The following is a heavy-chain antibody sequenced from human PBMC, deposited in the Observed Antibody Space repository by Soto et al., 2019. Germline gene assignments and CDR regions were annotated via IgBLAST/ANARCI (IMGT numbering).Heavy chain of an antibody. CDR2: IWYDGSNK. V-gene: IGHV3-33*08. Sequence: GGSLRLSCAASGFTFSSYGMHWVRQAPGKGLEWVAVIWYDGSNKYYADSVKGRFTISRDNSKNTLYLQMNSLRAEDTAVYYGARVRVDSSSDDAFDIWGQGTMVTVSS. D-gene: IGHD6-6*01. J-gene: IGHJ3*02. CDR3: ARVRVDSSSDDAFDI. CDR1: GFTFSSYG.